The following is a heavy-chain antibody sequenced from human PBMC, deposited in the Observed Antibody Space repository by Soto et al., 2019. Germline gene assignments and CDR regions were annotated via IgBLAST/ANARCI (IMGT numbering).Heavy chain of an antibody. D-gene: IGHD6-19*01. J-gene: IGHJ4*02. CDR1: CGSFSGYY. Sequence: PSETLSLTFAVYCGSFSGYYCIWIRQPPWKWLEWIGSIYYSGSTYYNPSLESRVTISVDTSKNQFSLKLNSVTAADTALYYCASGWGSGWFLGWGQGTLVTVSS. CDR2: IYYSGST. V-gene: IGHV4-34*01. CDR3: ASGWGSGWFLG.